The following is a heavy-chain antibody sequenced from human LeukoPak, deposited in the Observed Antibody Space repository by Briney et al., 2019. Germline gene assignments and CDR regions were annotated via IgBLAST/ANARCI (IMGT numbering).Heavy chain of an antibody. J-gene: IGHJ3*02. D-gene: IGHD3-10*01. Sequence: ASVKVSCKASGYTFTNYYMHWVRQAPGQGLEWMGIINPSGGSTSYAQKFQGRVTMTRDMSTSAVYMELSSLRSEDTAVYYCARATHRITMVRGEIRAFDIWGQGTMVTVSS. CDR1: GYTFTNYY. CDR2: INPSGGST. CDR3: ARATHRITMVRGEIRAFDI. V-gene: IGHV1-46*01.